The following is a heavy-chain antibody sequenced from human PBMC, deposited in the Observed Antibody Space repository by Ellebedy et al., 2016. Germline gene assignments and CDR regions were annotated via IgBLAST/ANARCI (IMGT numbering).Heavy chain of an antibody. CDR3: ARIAGEDYYYYGMDV. V-gene: IGHV2-70*11. J-gene: IGHJ6*02. Sequence: SGPTLVKPPQTLTLTCTFSGFSLSTSGMCVSWIRQPPGKALEWLARIDWDDDKYYSTSLKTRLTISKDTSKNQVVLTMTNMDPVDTATYYCARIAGEDYYYYGMDVWGQGTTVTVSS. D-gene: IGHD3-16*01. CDR1: GFSLSTSGMC. CDR2: IDWDDDK.